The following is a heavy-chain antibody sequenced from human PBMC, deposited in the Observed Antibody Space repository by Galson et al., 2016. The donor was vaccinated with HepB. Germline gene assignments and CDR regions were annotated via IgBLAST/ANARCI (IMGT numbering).Heavy chain of an antibody. D-gene: IGHD3-16*01. Sequence: SLRLSCAVSGFIVGNNYMSWVRQAPGKGLEWDSIINSGGRTNYADSVKGRFTIARDNSANTLFLQMNRLRAEDTAVDYCARGGSGSYGALDIWGQGTMVIVSS. CDR3: ARGGSGSYGALDI. J-gene: IGHJ3*02. CDR1: GFIVGNNY. CDR2: INSGGRT. V-gene: IGHV3-53*01.